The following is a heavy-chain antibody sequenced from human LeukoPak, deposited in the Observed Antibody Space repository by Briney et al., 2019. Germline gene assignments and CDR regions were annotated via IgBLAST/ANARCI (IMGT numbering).Heavy chain of an antibody. CDR2: INHSGST. Sequence: SETLSLTCAVYGGSFSGYYWSWIRQPPGKGLEWIGEINHSGSTNYNPSLKSRVTISIDTSKNQFSLKLSSVTAADTAVYYCATTGYSIDYWGQGTLVTVSS. D-gene: IGHD3-9*01. J-gene: IGHJ4*02. V-gene: IGHV4-34*01. CDR3: ATTGYSIDY. CDR1: GGSFSGYY.